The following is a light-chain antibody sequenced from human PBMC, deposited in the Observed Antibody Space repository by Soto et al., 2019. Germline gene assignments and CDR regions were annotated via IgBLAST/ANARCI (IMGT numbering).Light chain of an antibody. CDR2: GAS. CDR3: QQCGSSPIT. J-gene: IGKJ5*01. V-gene: IGKV3-20*01. Sequence: EIVLTHSPGTLSLSPGERATLSCRSSQSVSSNYLAWYQQKPGQAPRLLIYGASSRATGIPDRFSGSGSGTDFTLTISRLEPKDFAVYYCQQCGSSPITFGQGTRLEIK. CDR1: QSVSSNY.